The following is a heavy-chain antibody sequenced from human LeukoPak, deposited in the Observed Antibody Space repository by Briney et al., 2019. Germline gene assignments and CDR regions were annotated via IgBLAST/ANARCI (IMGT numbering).Heavy chain of an antibody. CDR2: INPNSGGT. CDR1: GYTFTGYY. V-gene: IGHV1-2*02. Sequence: GASVKVSCKASGYTFTGYYMHWVRQAPGQGLEWMGWINPNSGGTNYAQKFQGRVTMTRDMSISTAYMELSRLRSDDTAVYYCARAHCSGGSCYSLDYYYYYMDVWGKGTTVTVSS. J-gene: IGHJ6*03. D-gene: IGHD2-15*01. CDR3: ARAHCSGGSCYSLDYYYYYMDV.